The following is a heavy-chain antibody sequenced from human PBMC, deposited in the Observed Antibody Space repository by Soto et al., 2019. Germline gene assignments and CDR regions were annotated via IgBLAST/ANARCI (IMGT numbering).Heavy chain of an antibody. CDR1: GGSISDYF. Sequence: SETLSLTCTVSGGSISDYFWSWIRQPPGKGLEWIGYIHYSGSTNYNPSLKSRVTISVDTSKNQFSLKLSSVTAADTAVYYCARRVAGGLYDYWGQGTLVTVS. J-gene: IGHJ4*02. D-gene: IGHD6-19*01. V-gene: IGHV4-59*08. CDR2: IHYSGST. CDR3: ARRVAGGLYDY.